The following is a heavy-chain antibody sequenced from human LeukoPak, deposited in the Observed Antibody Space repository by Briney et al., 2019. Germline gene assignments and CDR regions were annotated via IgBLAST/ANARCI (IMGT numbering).Heavy chain of an antibody. D-gene: IGHD6-19*01. V-gene: IGHV4-4*07. Sequence: ETLSLTCTVSGGSISSYYWSWIRQPAGKGLEWIGRIYTSGSTNYNPSLKSRVTMSVDTSKNQFSLKLSSVTAADTAMYYCAKETSSGWYYDPYYYYYMDVWGKGTTVTISS. J-gene: IGHJ6*03. CDR1: GGSISSYY. CDR3: AKETSSGWYYDPYYYYYMDV. CDR2: IYTSGST.